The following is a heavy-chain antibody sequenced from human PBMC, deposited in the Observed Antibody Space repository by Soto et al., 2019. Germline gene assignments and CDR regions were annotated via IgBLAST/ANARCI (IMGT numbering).Heavy chain of an antibody. V-gene: IGHV3-74*01. Sequence: EVQLVESGGGFVQPGAALRLSCAASGFTFSSYWMQWIRQSPVKGLVWVSRVSGAGSSTVYANSVKGRLTISKDNSNNTLYLQLNSLSDEDTAVYYCARGLRKVGAYDSWGQGTLVTVSS. CDR1: GFTFSSYW. CDR2: VSGAGSST. J-gene: IGHJ4*02. CDR3: ARGLRKVGAYDS.